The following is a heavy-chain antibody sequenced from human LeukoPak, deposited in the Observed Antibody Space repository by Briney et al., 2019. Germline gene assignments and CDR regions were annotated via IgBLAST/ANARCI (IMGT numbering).Heavy chain of an antibody. Sequence: SETLSLTCIVSGGSINSYYWSWIRQPPGKGLEWIGNIYYSGSTNYNPSLKSRVIITVDTSKNQFALKLISVPAADTAVYYCARSYCDYGIGAFDIWGQGTMIADSS. J-gene: IGHJ3*02. CDR2: IYYSGST. V-gene: IGHV4-59*08. CDR3: ARSYCDYGIGAFDI. D-gene: IGHD4-17*01. CDR1: GGSINSYY.